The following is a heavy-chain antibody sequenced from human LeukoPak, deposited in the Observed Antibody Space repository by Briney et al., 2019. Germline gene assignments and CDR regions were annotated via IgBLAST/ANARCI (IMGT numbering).Heavy chain of an antibody. CDR3: ARGGRSYCSSTSCYFNNWFDP. D-gene: IGHD2-2*01. CDR1: GGTFIGYA. J-gene: IGHJ5*02. V-gene: IGHV1-69*13. Sequence: ASVKVCCKASGGTFIGYAISGVRQAPGEGGEWMGGIIAIFGTANYAQKFQGRVTITADESTSTAYMELSSLRSEDTAVYYCARGGRSYCSSTSCYFNNWFDPWGQGTLVTVSS. CDR2: IIAIFGTA.